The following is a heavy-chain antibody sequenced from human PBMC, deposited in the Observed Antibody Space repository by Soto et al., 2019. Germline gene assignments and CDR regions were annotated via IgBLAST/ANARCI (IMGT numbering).Heavy chain of an antibody. CDR1: GGSFSGYY. CDR2: INHSGST. D-gene: IGHD2-2*01. J-gene: IGHJ4*02. Sequence: QVQLQQWGAGLLKPSETLSLTCAVYGGSFSGYYWSWIRQPPGKGLEWIGEINHSGSTNYNPSLTSRVTISVDTSKNQFSLKLSSVTAADTAVYYCASLSSGDIVVVPAVDYWGQGTLVTVSS. V-gene: IGHV4-34*01. CDR3: ASLSSGDIVVVPAVDY.